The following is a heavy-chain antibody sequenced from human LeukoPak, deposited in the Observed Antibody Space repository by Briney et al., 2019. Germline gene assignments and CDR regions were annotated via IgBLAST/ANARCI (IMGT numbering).Heavy chain of an antibody. Sequence: GGALRLSCAASGFTFSSYGMHWGRQAPGKGLEWVAVIWYDGISKYYADSVKGRCTISRDNSKNTLYLQMNSLRAEDTAVYYCAKDGSGSYSRFDYWGQGTLVTVSS. V-gene: IGHV3-33*06. CDR2: IWYDGISK. CDR3: AKDGSGSYSRFDY. CDR1: GFTFSSYG. D-gene: IGHD3-10*01. J-gene: IGHJ4*02.